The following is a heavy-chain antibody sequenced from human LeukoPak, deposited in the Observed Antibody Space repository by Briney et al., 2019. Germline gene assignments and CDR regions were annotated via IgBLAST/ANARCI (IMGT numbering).Heavy chain of an antibody. V-gene: IGHV3-64D*06. D-gene: IGHD1-14*01. Sequence: GGSLRLSCSASGFTFSSLGMHWVRQAPGKGLEHVSTIGSDGDSTYYADSVKDRFTISRDNSKNALYLQMTSLRPEDSAVYYCVSPVFINYWGQETLVTVSS. J-gene: IGHJ4*01. CDR2: IGSDGDST. CDR3: VSPVFINY. CDR1: GFTFSSLG.